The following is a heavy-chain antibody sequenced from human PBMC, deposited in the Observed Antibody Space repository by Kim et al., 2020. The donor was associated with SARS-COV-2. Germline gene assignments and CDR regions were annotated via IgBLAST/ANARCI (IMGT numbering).Heavy chain of an antibody. Sequence: PSLKSRVTRAVDTAKNQFSLKLSSVTAADTAVYYCARGVGYSSSWYNYWGQGTLVTVSS. J-gene: IGHJ4*02. V-gene: IGHV4-34*01. CDR3: ARGVGYSSSWYNY. D-gene: IGHD6-13*01.